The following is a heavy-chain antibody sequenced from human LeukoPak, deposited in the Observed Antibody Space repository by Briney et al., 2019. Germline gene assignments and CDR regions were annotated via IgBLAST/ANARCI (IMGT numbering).Heavy chain of an antibody. CDR2: INGDGRNI. J-gene: IGHJ6*03. CDR3: GIPVTKDDYYYNMDV. V-gene: IGHV3-74*01. D-gene: IGHD4-17*01. CDR1: GFTFSSYW. Sequence: GGSLRLSCVASGFTFSSYWMHWVRQDPRKGLVWVSRINGDGRNINYADSVRGRFTISRDNARKSLFLETNSLRAEDTAVYYCGIPVTKDDYYYNMDVWGQGTTVAVS.